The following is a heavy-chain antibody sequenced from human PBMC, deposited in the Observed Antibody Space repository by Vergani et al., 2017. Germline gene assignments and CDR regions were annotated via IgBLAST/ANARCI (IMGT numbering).Heavy chain of an antibody. D-gene: IGHD2-15*01. J-gene: IGHJ4*02. Sequence: QLQLQESGPGLVKPSETLSLTCTVSGGSISSSSYYWGWIRQPPGKGLEWIGSIYYSGRTYYNPSLKSRVTISVDTSKNQFSLKLSSVTAADTAVYYCASCSGGSCDGDYWGQGTLVTVSS. CDR2: IYYSGRT. CDR3: ASCSGGSCDGDY. CDR1: GGSISSSSYY. V-gene: IGHV4-39*07.